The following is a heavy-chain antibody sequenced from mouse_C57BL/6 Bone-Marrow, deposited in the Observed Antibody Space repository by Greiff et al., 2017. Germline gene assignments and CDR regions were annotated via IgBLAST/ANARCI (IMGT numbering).Heavy chain of an antibody. CDR1: GFTFSSYA. J-gene: IGHJ3*01. CDR2: ISAGGSYT. D-gene: IGHD2-3*01. Sequence: EVMLLESGGGLVKPGGSLKLSCAASGFTFSSYAMSWVRQTPEKRLEWVATISAGGSYTYYPDNVKGRFTVSRDKATNNLYLQMSHLKSEDTARYYCAWLLPFAYWGQGTLVTVSA. CDR3: AWLLPFAY. V-gene: IGHV5-4*03.